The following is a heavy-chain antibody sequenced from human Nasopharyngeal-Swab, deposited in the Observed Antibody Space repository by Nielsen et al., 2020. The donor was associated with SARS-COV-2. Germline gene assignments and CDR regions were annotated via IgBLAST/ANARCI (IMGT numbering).Heavy chain of an antibody. CDR1: GGSFSGYS. V-gene: IGHV4-34*01. CDR3: ASLLNPILTGYYYYYYGMDV. J-gene: IGHJ6*02. D-gene: IGHD3-9*01. Sequence: SEPLSLTFAVYGGSFSGYSWSWIRQPPGKGLEWIGEINHSGSTNYNQSLKSRVTISVDTSKNQFSLKLSAVTAADTAVYYCASLLNPILTGYYYYYYGMDVWGQGTTVTVSS. CDR2: INHSGST.